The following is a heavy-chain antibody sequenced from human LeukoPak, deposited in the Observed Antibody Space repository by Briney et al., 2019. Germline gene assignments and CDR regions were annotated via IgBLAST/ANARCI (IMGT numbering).Heavy chain of an antibody. CDR2: IGTAGDT. CDR1: GFTFSSYD. Sequence: GGSLRLSCAASGFTFSSYDMHWVRQATGKGLEWVSAIGTAGDTYYPGSVKGRFTISRENAKNSLYLQMNSLRAGDTAVYYYARGRRYYGMDVWGQGTTVTVSS. CDR3: ARGRRYYGMDV. V-gene: IGHV3-13*01. J-gene: IGHJ6*02.